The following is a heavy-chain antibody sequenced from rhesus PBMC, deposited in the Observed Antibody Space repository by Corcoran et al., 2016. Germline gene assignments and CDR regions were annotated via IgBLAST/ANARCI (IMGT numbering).Heavy chain of an antibody. CDR3: ARHGVTRVRGWSGTNFDY. CDR2: IGGSSGST. Sequence: QVQLQESGPELVKPSATLSLTCAVSGGSISSNYWRWIRQPPGKGRERSGYIGGSSGSTNYNPSLKSRVTISTDTSKNQFSLKLSSVTAADTAVYYCARHGVTRVRGWSGTNFDYWGQGVLVTVSS. D-gene: IGHD3-22*01. J-gene: IGHJ4*01. V-gene: IGHV4-165*01. CDR1: GGSISSNY.